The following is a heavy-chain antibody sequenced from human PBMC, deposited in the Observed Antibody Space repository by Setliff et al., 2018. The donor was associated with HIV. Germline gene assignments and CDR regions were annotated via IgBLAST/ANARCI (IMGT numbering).Heavy chain of an antibody. D-gene: IGHD2-15*01. J-gene: IGHJ3*02. V-gene: IGHV4-30-4*01. Sequence: SETLSLTCTVSGGSISGAGYYWTWIRQRPGKGLEWIGYIYRTGNVFYNSSLKSRVTMSLDTSENQFSLRLSSVAAADTAIYFCVLSNGSYCTGGRCYSDSFDIWGRGTMVTVSS. CDR1: GGSISGAGYY. CDR2: IYRTGNV. CDR3: VLSNGSYCTGGRCYSDSFDI.